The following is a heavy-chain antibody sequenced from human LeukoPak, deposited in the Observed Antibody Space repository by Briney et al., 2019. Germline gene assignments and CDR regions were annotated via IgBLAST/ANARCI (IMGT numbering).Heavy chain of an antibody. J-gene: IGHJ4*02. V-gene: IGHV3-7*01. CDR1: GFTFSRYW. Sequence: GGSLRLSCAASGFTFSRYWMRWVRQAPGKGLEWVVNMNQDGSEKYYLDSVKGRFTISRDNAKNSLYLQMNSLRPEDTAVYYCARRDEGAPGRGSDYWGQGTLVTVSS. D-gene: IGHD6-13*01. CDR3: ARRDEGAPGRGSDY. CDR2: MNQDGSEK.